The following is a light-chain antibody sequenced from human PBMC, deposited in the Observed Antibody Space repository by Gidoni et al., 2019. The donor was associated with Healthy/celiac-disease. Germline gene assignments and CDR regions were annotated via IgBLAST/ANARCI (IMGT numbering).Light chain of an antibody. V-gene: IGKV1-39*01. J-gene: IGKJ2*01. CDR3: QQRYSTTRT. CDR1: KSISSY. CDR2: DAA. Sequence: DIQMPQSPSSLSASVEDRVTITCRASKSISSYLNWYQQKPGKAPKILIYDAASFQIGGPSRFSGSGCGTDFTITISSLQPADFATYYCQQRYSTTRTFGQGTKLEIK.